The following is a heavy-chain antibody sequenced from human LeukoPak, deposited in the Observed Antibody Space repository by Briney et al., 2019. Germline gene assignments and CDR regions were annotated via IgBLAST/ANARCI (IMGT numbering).Heavy chain of an antibody. Sequence: GGSLRLSCAASGFTFSSYAMTWVRQARGKGLEGVSGISGSGSSTYYADSVKGRFTISRDNSKNTLYLQMNSLSAEDTAIYYCAKVTSSGWYADYWGQGTLVTVSS. V-gene: IGHV3-23*01. D-gene: IGHD6-19*01. CDR2: ISGSGSST. CDR3: AKVTSSGWYADY. J-gene: IGHJ4*02. CDR1: GFTFSSYA.